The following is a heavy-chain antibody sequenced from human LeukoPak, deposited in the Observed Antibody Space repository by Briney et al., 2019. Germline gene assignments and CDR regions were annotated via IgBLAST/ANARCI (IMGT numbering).Heavy chain of an antibody. J-gene: IGHJ4*02. V-gene: IGHV3-23*01. CDR3: ARKAVVDTTDLDY. Sequence: GGSLRLSCAASGFTCSSYTRTWVRQGPEEGLHYVSSITKNDGSTYYADSVEGRFTISRDNSKNRLYLQMNSLRAEDTAVYYCARKAVVDTTDLDYWGQGTLVIVSS. CDR1: GFTCSSYT. D-gene: IGHD3-22*01. CDR2: ITKNDGST.